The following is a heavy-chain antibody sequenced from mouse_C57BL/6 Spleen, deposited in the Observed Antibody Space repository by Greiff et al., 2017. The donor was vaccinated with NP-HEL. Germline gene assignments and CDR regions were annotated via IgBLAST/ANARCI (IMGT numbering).Heavy chain of an antibody. CDR1: GFTFSSYG. D-gene: IGHD1-1*01. V-gene: IGHV5-6*01. J-gene: IGHJ2*01. CDR3: ARHKTTVVPYYFDY. CDR2: ISSGGSYT. Sequence: EVQGVESGGDLVKPGGSLKLSCAASGFTFSSYGMSWVRPTPDKRLEWVATISSGGSYTYYPDSVKGRFTISRDNAKNTLYLQMSSLKSEDTAMYYCARHKTTVVPYYFDYWGQGTTLTVSS.